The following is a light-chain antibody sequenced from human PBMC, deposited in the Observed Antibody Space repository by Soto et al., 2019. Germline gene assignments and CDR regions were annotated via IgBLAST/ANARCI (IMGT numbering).Light chain of an antibody. V-gene: IGKV3-20*01. CDR2: GGS. J-gene: IGKJ2*03. CDR1: QSVTSTY. CDR3: QQFDSSRMYS. Sequence: EIVLTQSPGTLSLSPGERATLSCRASQSVTSTYLAWYQQKPGQSPRLIIYGGSTRASGFPDRFSCGGSGTDFTLTISRLEPEDSAVYYCHCQQFDSSRMYSFGQGTKLEI.